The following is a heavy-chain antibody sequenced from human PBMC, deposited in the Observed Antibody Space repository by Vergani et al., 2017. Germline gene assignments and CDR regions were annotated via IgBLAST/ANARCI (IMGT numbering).Heavy chain of an antibody. V-gene: IGHV1-18*01. Sequence: QVQLVQSGAEVKKPGASVKVSCKASGYTFTSYGISWVRQAPGQGLEWMGWISAYNGNTNYAQKLQGRVTMTTDTSTSTAYMELSSLRSEDTAVYYCATDLPLVGATPRGAFDIWGQGTMVTVSS. CDR2: ISAYNGNT. D-gene: IGHD1-26*01. CDR1: GYTFTSYG. J-gene: IGHJ3*02. CDR3: ATDLPLVGATPRGAFDI.